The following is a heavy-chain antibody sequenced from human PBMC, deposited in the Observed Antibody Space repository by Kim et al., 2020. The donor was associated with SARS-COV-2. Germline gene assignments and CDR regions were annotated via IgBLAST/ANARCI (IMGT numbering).Heavy chain of an antibody. CDR3: AKAWVVAAKPRGYFDY. CDR1: GFTFSSYA. CDR2: ISGSGGST. D-gene: IGHD2-15*01. Sequence: GGSLRLSCAASGFTFSSYAMSWVRQAPGKGLEWVSAISGSGGSTYYADSVKGRFTISRDNSKNTLYLQMNSLRAEDTAVYYCAKAWVVAAKPRGYFDYWGQGTLVTVSS. J-gene: IGHJ4*02. V-gene: IGHV3-23*01.